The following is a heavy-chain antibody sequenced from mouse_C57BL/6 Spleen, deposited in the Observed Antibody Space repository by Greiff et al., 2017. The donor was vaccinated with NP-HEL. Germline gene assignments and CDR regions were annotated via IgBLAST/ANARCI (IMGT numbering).Heavy chain of an antibody. V-gene: IGHV2-2*01. J-gene: IGHJ2*01. CDR1: GFSLTSYG. CDR3: ARYYDYDDGYYFDY. D-gene: IGHD2-4*01. Sequence: VQVVESGPGLVQPSQSLSITCTVSGFSLTSYGVHWVRQSPGKGLEWLGVIWSGGSTDYNAAFISRLSISKDNSKSQVFFKMNSLQADDTAIYYCARYYDYDDGYYFDYWGQGTTLTVSS. CDR2: IWSGGST.